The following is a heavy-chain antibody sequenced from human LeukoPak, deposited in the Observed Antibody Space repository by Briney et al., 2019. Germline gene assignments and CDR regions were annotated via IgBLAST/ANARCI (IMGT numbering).Heavy chain of an antibody. V-gene: IGHV1-69*13. D-gene: IGHD6-6*01. Sequence: ASVKVSCTASGGTFSSYAISWVRQAPGQGLEWMGGIIPIFGTANYAQKFQGRVTITADESTSTAYMELSSLRSEDTAVYYCARSSLPLQYSSSHLFRYFDYWGQGTLVTVSS. CDR1: GGTFSSYA. CDR3: ARSSLPLQYSSSHLFRYFDY. CDR2: IIPIFGTA. J-gene: IGHJ4*02.